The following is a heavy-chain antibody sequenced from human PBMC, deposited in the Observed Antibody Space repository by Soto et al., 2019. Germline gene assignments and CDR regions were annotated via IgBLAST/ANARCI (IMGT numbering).Heavy chain of an antibody. CDR2: INPMLGVA. CDR1: GGSFSSLV. D-gene: IGHD2-2*01. V-gene: IGHV1-69*10. J-gene: IGHJ5*02. Sequence: SVKVSCKASGGSFSSLVISWLRQAPGQGPEWMGGINPMLGVANFAQKFQDRVTITTDESTTTAYMELSSLRSEDTAVYYCARGPAQFDPWGQGTLVTVSS. CDR3: ARGPAQFDP.